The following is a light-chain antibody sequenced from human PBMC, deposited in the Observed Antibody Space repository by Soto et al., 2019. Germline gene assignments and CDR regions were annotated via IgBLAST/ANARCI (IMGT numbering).Light chain of an antibody. J-gene: IGKJ1*01. CDR3: HQYNNRPRT. CDR1: QSVSRN. CDR2: DAS. Sequence: EMVWTQSPATLCLSPGEIATLSCRASQSVSRNLAWYQQKPGQAPGLLIYDASNRATGIPARFSGSGSVTDFTLTISSLEPEDFAVYYCHQYNNRPRTFGQGTKVDIK. V-gene: IGKV3-11*01.